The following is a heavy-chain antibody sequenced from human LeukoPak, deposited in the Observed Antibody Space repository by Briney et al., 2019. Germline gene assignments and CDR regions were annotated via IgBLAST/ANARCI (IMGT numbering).Heavy chain of an antibody. Sequence: GGSLRLSCAASGFTLSSCRMNWVRQAPGKGLEWVSSISSSSSYIYYADSVKGRFTISRDNAKNSLYLQMNSLRAEDTAVYYCARDMDPGSSWFPPDYWGQGTLVTVSS. J-gene: IGHJ4*02. D-gene: IGHD6-13*01. CDR2: ISSSSSYI. CDR1: GFTLSSCR. CDR3: ARDMDPGSSWFPPDY. V-gene: IGHV3-21*01.